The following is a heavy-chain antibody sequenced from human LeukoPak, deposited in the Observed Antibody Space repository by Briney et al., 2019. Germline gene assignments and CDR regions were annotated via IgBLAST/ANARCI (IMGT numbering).Heavy chain of an antibody. CDR1: GFTFGDYA. Sequence: HPGRSLRLSCTASGFTFGDYAMRWVRQAPGMGLEWVGFIRNKVYDGTTEYAASVKGRFTISRDDSNSIAYLQMNSLKTEDTAVYYCARVRSWGALDYWGQGTLVTVSS. CDR2: IRNKVYDGTT. J-gene: IGHJ4*02. D-gene: IGHD1-26*01. CDR3: ARVRSWGALDY. V-gene: IGHV3-49*04.